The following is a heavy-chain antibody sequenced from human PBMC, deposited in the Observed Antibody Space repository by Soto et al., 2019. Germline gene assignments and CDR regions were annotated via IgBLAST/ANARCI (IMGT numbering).Heavy chain of an antibody. CDR1: GFPFSSYG. Sequence: GGSLRLSCVASGFPFSSYGMHWVRQAPGKGLDWVGVIWYDGSNKDYAESVKGRFTISRDNSKNMLYLQMSSLRADDTAVYYCASSINWGQGTLVTVSS. V-gene: IGHV3-33*03. J-gene: IGHJ4*02. CDR3: ASSIN. CDR2: IWYDGSNK.